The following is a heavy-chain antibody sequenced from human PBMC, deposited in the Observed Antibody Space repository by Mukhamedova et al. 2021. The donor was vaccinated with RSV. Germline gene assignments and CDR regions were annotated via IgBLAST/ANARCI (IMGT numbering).Heavy chain of an antibody. Sequence: GISWNSGSIGYADSVKGRFTISRDNAKNSLYLQMNSLRAEDTALYYCAKEGSYSSSFLFDYWGQGTLVTVSS. CDR2: ISWNSGSI. CDR3: AKEGSYSSSFLFDY. J-gene: IGHJ4*02. D-gene: IGHD6-6*01. V-gene: IGHV3-9*01.